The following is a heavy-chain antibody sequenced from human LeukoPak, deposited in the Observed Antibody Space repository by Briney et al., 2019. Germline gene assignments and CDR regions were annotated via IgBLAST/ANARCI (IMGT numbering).Heavy chain of an antibody. Sequence: PSETLSLTCTVSGGSISSYYWSWIRQPPGKGLEWIGYIYYSGSTNYNPSLKSRVTISVDTSKNQFSLKLSSVTAADTAVYYCARRSYSSGWSFWFDPWGQGTLVTVSS. J-gene: IGHJ5*02. D-gene: IGHD6-19*01. V-gene: IGHV4-59*08. CDR2: IYYSGST. CDR3: ARRSYSSGWSFWFDP. CDR1: GGSISSYY.